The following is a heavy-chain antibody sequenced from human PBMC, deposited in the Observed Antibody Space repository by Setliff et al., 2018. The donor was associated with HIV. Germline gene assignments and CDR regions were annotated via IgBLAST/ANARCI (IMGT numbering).Heavy chain of an antibody. Sequence: GESLKISCKGFGYSFSDNWIGWVRQMPGKGLEWMGIIYPDDSDTRYSPSFQGQVTISVDKSISTAYLHWSSLKASDTAMYFCARANNWFDPWGQGTLVTVSS. CDR1: GYSFSDNW. V-gene: IGHV5-51*01. CDR3: ARANNWFDP. CDR2: IYPDDSDT. J-gene: IGHJ5*02.